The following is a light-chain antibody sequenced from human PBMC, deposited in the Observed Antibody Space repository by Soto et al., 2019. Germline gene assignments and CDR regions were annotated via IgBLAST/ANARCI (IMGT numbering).Light chain of an antibody. CDR1: QSIRSY. J-gene: IGKJ2*01. CDR2: AAS. V-gene: IGKV1-39*01. Sequence: DIPMTQSPSSLSASVGDRVTITCRASQSIRSYLNWYQQKPGKAPKLLIYAASSLQSGVPSRFSGSGSGTDFTLTISSLQPEDFATYYCQQSYSTPPMYTFGQGTKLEIK. CDR3: QQSYSTPPMYT.